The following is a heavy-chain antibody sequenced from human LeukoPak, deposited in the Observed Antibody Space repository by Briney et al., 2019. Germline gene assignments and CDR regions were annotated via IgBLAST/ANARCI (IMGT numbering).Heavy chain of an antibody. J-gene: IGHJ4*02. CDR2: IRGIGAST. Sequence: GGSLRLSCAASGFTFANYAMNWVRQAPGKGLEWVSSIRGIGASTYYADSVKGRFTVSRDNRKNTLYLQMSRLRVDDTAVYYCASLHSVMVTASPFDYWGPGTLVTVSS. D-gene: IGHD2-21*02. CDR3: ASLHSVMVTASPFDY. V-gene: IGHV3-23*01. CDR1: GFTFANYA.